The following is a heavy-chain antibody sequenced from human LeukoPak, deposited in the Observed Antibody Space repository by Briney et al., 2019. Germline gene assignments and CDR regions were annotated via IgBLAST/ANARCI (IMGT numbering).Heavy chain of an antibody. CDR3: AKAQGYSYGYAPPFDY. Sequence: GRSLRLSCAASGFTFSSYGMHWVRQAPGKGLEWVAVISYDGSNKYYADSVKGRFTISRDNSKNTLYLQMNSLRAEDTAVYYCAKAQGYSYGYAPPFDYWGQGTLVTVSS. CDR2: ISYDGSNK. CDR1: GFTFSSYG. D-gene: IGHD5-18*01. V-gene: IGHV3-30*18. J-gene: IGHJ4*02.